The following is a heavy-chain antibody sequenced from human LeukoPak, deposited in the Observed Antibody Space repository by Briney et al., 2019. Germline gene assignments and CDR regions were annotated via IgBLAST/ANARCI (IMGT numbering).Heavy chain of an antibody. J-gene: IGHJ6*02. CDR3: ARGWASMDV. V-gene: IGHV3-7*05. CDR2: IKQGGSEK. D-gene: IGHD1-26*01. CDR1: GFTFSSHW. Sequence: PGGSLRLSCAASGFTFSSHWMTWVRQAPGKGLEWVANIKQGGSEKHYVDSVKGRFTISRDDAKNSLYLQMNSLRAEDTAVYYCARGWASMDVWGQGTTVTVSS.